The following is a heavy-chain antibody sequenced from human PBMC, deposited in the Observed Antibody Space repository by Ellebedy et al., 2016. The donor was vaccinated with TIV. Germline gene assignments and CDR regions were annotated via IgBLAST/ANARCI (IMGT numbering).Heavy chain of an antibody. J-gene: IGHJ4*02. CDR3: ARDRGYYDFWSGLDY. CDR2: IWYDGSNK. D-gene: IGHD3-3*01. CDR1: GFTFSSYG. V-gene: IGHV3-33*01. Sequence: GESLKISCAASGFTFSSYGMHWVRQAPGKGLEWVAVIWYDGSNKYYADSVKGRFTISRDNSKNTLYLQMNSLRAEDTAVYYCARDRGYYDFWSGLDYWGQGTLVTVSS.